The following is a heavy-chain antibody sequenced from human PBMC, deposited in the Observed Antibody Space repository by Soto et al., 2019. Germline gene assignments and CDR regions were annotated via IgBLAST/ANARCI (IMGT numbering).Heavy chain of an antibody. V-gene: IGHV4-39*07. CDR2: IYYSGNT. J-gene: IGHJ4*02. CDR1: GGSVSSSNYY. CDR3: ARGPPFH. Sequence: PSETLSLTCTDSGGSVSSSNYYWGWVRQPPGKGLEWIGSIYYSGNTYYNPSLKSRVTISVDRSKNQFSLKLSSVTAADTAVYYCARGPPFHWGQGTLVTVSS. D-gene: IGHD3-16*01.